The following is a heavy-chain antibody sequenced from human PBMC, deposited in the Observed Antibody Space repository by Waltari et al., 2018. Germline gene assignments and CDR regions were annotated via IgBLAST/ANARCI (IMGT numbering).Heavy chain of an antibody. Sequence: QVQLQQWGAGLLKPSETLSLTCAVYGRSFSGYYWCRNRQPPGKGLEWNGEINHSVSTNYNTSLKSRVTISVDTSKNQFSLRLTSLTPADTAVYSCARAKRQPYSSTWDMSGGEWGYDMDVWGQGTTVTVSS. CDR1: GRSFSGYY. V-gene: IGHV4-34*01. D-gene: IGHD6-13*01. CDR2: INHSVST. CDR3: ARAKRQPYSSTWDMSGGEWGYDMDV. J-gene: IGHJ6*02.